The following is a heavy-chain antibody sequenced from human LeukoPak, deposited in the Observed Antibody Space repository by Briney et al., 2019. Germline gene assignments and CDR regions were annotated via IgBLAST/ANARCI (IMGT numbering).Heavy chain of an antibody. V-gene: IGHV3-23*01. CDR3: AKARLRSCSGGSCLPDY. Sequence: GGSLRLSCAASGFTFSSYVMSWVRQAPGKGLEWVSAISGSGGSTYYADPVKGRFTISRDNSKNTLYLQMNSLRAEDTAVYYCAKARLRSCSGGSCLPDYWGQGTLITVSS. CDR2: ISGSGGST. D-gene: IGHD2-15*01. J-gene: IGHJ4*02. CDR1: GFTFSSYV.